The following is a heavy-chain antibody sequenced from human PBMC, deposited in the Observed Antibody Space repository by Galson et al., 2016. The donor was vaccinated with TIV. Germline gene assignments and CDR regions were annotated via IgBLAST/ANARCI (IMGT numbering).Heavy chain of an antibody. CDR1: GLSVSSNY. Sequence: SLRLSCASSGLSVSSNYMTWVRQAPGKGLEWLSLISDGGNTYYSDSVRGRFTISRDNSKNTLYLQMSSRRAEDTAVYYCARDRVVDATYYYYYYGLDVWGQGTTVTVSS. D-gene: IGHD2-15*01. J-gene: IGHJ6*02. CDR2: ISDGGNT. CDR3: ARDRVVDATYYYYYYGLDV. V-gene: IGHV3-66*02.